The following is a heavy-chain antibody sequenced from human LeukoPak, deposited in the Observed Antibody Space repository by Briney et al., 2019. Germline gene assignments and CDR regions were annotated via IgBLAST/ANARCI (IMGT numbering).Heavy chain of an antibody. V-gene: IGHV4-38-2*02. D-gene: IGHD6-19*01. Sequence: SETLSLTCTVSGYSISSGYYWGWIRQPPGKGLKWIGSIYHSGSTYYNPSLKSRVTISVDTSKNQFSLKLSSVTAADTAVYYCARHLPSYSSGWYVGWFDPWGQGTLVTVSS. J-gene: IGHJ5*02. CDR1: GYSISSGYY. CDR3: ARHLPSYSSGWYVGWFDP. CDR2: IYHSGST.